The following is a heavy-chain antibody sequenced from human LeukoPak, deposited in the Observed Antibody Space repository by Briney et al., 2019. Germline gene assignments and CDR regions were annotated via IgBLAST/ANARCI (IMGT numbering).Heavy chain of an antibody. J-gene: IGHJ4*02. CDR1: GGSISSYY. CDR3: ARDRGNDRTRYFDY. V-gene: IGHV4-4*07. Sequence: SETPSLTCTVSGGSISSYYWSWIRQPAGKGLEWIGRIYTSGSTNYNPSLKSRVTMSVGTSKNQFSLKLSSVTAADTAVYYCARDRGNDRTRYFDYWGQGTLVTVSS. CDR2: IYTSGST. D-gene: IGHD3-22*01.